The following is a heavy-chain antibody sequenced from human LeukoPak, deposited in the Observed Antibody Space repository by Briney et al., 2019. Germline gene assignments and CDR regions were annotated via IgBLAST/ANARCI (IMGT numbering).Heavy chain of an antibody. CDR3: AKGTLGSCSGVTCYEFDY. CDR2: IIGSGRDT. D-gene: IGHD2-8*02. V-gene: IGHV3-23*01. CDR1: GFAFSSYA. J-gene: IGHJ4*02. Sequence: PGGSLRLSCAASGFAFSSYAMNWVRQAPGKRLEWVSSIIGSGRDTYYADSVKGRITISRNNSKNTVYLQMNSLRAEDTALYYCAKGTLGSCSGVTCYEFDYWGQGTLVTVSS.